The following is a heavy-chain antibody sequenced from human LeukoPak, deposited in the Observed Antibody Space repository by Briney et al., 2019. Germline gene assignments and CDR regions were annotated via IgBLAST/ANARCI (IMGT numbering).Heavy chain of an antibody. CDR2: IDGGGGSI. D-gene: IGHD7-27*01. J-gene: IGHJ4*02. CDR1: GVTFSMDA. CDR3: AKDKISGDGFWEFAY. Sequence: GGSLRLSCEASGVTFSMDAMTCVRQAPGKGLEWVSDIDGGGGSINYADSVTGWFTISRDNSKNTVYLQMKYLRAEDTAVYYCAKDKISGDGFWEFAYWGQGTLVTVSS. V-gene: IGHV3-23*01.